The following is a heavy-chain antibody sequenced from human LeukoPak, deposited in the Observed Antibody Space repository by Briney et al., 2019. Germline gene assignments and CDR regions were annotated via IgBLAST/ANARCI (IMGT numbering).Heavy chain of an antibody. Sequence: SETLSLTCTVSGGSIRSSGNYWGWVRQPPGKGLEWIANIYYTGSTYYNPSLKSRVTISVDTSRNQFSLKLNSVTAADTAVYYCARLGGYCNGAGCPGSDYWGQGTLVTVSS. CDR2: IYYTGST. CDR1: GGSIRSSGNY. J-gene: IGHJ4*02. V-gene: IGHV4-39*01. CDR3: ARLGGYCNGAGCPGSDY. D-gene: IGHD2-15*01.